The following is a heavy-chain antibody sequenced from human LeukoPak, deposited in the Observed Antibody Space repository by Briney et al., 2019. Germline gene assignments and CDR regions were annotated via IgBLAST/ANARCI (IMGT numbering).Heavy chain of an antibody. D-gene: IGHD6-13*01. Sequence: PSETLPLTCTVSGGSISSYYWSWIRQPPGKGLEWIVYIYYSGSTNYNPSLKSRVTISVDTSKNQFSLKLSSVTAADTAVYYCARHRIAAAGPYYFDYWGQGTLVTVSS. CDR3: ARHRIAAAGPYYFDY. CDR1: GGSISSYY. V-gene: IGHV4-59*08. CDR2: IYYSGST. J-gene: IGHJ4*02.